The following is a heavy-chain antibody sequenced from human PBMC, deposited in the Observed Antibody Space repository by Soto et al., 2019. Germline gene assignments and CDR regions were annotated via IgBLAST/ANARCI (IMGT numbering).Heavy chain of an antibody. CDR3: AREGITMIVGGYYYGMDV. D-gene: IGHD3-22*01. CDR2: INAGNGNT. V-gene: IGHV1-3*01. Sequence: ASVKVSCKASGYTFTSYAMHWVRQAPGQRLEWMGWINAGNGNTKYSQKFQGRVTITRDTSASTAYMELSSLRSEETAVYYCAREGITMIVGGYYYGMDVWGQGTTVTVS. J-gene: IGHJ6*02. CDR1: GYTFTSYA.